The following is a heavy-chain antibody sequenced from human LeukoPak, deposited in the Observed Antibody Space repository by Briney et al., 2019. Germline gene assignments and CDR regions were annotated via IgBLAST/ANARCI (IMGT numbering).Heavy chain of an antibody. V-gene: IGHV1-46*03. CDR2: INPSGGST. Sequence: ASVKVSXKASGYTFTSYYMHWVRQAPGQGLEWMGIINPSGGSTSYAQKFQGRVTMTRDTSTSTVYMELSSLRSGDTAVYYCARGGAARLIWFDPWGQGTLVTVSS. J-gene: IGHJ5*02. D-gene: IGHD6-6*01. CDR1: GYTFTSYY. CDR3: ARGGAARLIWFDP.